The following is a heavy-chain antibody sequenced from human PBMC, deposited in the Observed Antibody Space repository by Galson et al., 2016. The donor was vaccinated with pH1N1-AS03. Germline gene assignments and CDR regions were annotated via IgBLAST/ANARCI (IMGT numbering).Heavy chain of an antibody. D-gene: IGHD2-15*01. V-gene: IGHV3-23*01. Sequence: LRLSCAASGFTFSSYAMSWVRQPPGKGLEWVSALSGGGVSTYYADSVKGRFTISRDNSKNTLYLQMNSLRAEDTAIYYCAKDEGDGYCSGGSCYKYFDYWGQGTLVTVSS. CDR3: AKDEGDGYCSGGSCYKYFDY. J-gene: IGHJ4*02. CDR1: GFTFSSYA. CDR2: LSGGGVST.